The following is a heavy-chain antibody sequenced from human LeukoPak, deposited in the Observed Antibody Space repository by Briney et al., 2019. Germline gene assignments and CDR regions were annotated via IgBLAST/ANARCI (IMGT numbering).Heavy chain of an antibody. V-gene: IGHV4-4*09. CDR3: ARGYCSSTSCYVNWFDP. CDR1: GGSISSYY. D-gene: IGHD2-2*01. CDR2: IYTSGST. J-gene: IGHJ5*02. Sequence: PSETLSLTCTVSGGSISSYYWSWLRQPPGKGLEWIGYIYTSGSTNYNPSLKSRVTISVDTSKNQFSLKLSSVTAADTAVYYCARGYCSSTSCYVNWFDPWGQGTLVTVSS.